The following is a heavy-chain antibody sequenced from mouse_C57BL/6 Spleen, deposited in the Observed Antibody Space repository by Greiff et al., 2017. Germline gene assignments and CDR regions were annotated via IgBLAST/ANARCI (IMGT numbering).Heavy chain of an antibody. CDR1: GFTFSDYY. D-gene: IGHD2-4*01. Sequence: EVQGVESGGGLVQPGGSLKLSCAASGFTFSDYYMYWVRQTPEKRLEWVAYISNGGGSTYYPDTVKGRVTISRDNAKNTLYLQMSRLKSEDTAMYDCASGLYYDYDDAMDYWGQGTSVTVSS. V-gene: IGHV5-12*01. CDR2: ISNGGGST. CDR3: ASGLYYDYDDAMDY. J-gene: IGHJ4*01.